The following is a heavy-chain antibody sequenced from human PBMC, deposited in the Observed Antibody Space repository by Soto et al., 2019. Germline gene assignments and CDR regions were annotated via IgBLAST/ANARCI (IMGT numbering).Heavy chain of an antibody. J-gene: IGHJ5*02. CDR1: GGSFSGYY. V-gene: IGHV4-34*01. CDR3: ARGLGYYGSGSYWGLQGWFDP. D-gene: IGHD3-10*01. CDR2: INHSGST. Sequence: TLSLTCAAYGGSFSGYYWSWIRQPPGKGLEWIGEINHSGSTNYYPSLKSRVTISVDTSKNQFSLKLSSVTAADTAVYYCARGLGYYGSGSYWGLQGWFDPWGQGTLVAVSS.